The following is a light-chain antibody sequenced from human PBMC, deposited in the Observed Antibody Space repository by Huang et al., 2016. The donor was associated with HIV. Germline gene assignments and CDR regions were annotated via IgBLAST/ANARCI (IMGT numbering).Light chain of an antibody. J-gene: IGKJ5*01. CDR2: SAA. CDR3: QQSYSALSS. Sequence: IQMTQSPTSLSASIGDRVSIACRASRNINTYLNWDQQKPGKAPKLLISSAATLHSGVPSRFSGSGSGTDFTLTIRGLQLDDFATYYCQQSYSALSSFGQGTRL. V-gene: IGKV1-39*01. CDR1: RNINTY.